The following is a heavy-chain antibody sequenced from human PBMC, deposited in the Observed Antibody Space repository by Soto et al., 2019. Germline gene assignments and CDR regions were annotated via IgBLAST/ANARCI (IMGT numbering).Heavy chain of an antibody. CDR3: AREIYDDYDSSGFDH. CDR2: INGDGSFT. CDR1: AFTFKNHW. D-gene: IGHD3-22*01. J-gene: IGHJ4*02. V-gene: IGHV3-74*01. Sequence: EVQLVESGGGLVQPGGSQRLSCAASAFTFKNHWMHWVRQVPGKGPVWVSRINGDGSFTSYADAVKGRFTISRDNAKNTLSLQMKSLRAEDTAVYYCAREIYDDYDSSGFDHWGQGTLVTVSS.